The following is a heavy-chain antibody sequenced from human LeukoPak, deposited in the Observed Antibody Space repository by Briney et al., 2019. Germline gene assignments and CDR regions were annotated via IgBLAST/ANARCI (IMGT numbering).Heavy chain of an antibody. V-gene: IGHV3-74*01. CDR2: ISSDGSIT. D-gene: IGHD1-14*01. CDR3: ARGTGYGVFDY. CDR1: GFTFDDYG. J-gene: IGHJ4*02. Sequence: PGGSLRLSCAASGFTFDDYGMSWVRQAPGKGLVWVSRISSDGSITSYADSVKGRFTISRDNAKNTLDLQMNSLRAEDTAVYYCARGTGYGVFDYWGQGTLVTVSS.